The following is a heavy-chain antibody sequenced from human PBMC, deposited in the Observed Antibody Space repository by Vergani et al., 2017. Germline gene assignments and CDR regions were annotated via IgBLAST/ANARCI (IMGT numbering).Heavy chain of an antibody. CDR2: INPNSGGT. CDR3: AVFEYSSSNWFDP. D-gene: IGHD6-6*01. J-gene: IGHJ5*02. Sequence: QVQLVQSGAEVKKPGSSVKVSCKTPADTFSNFAISWVRQAPGQGLEWMGWINPNSGGTNYAQKFQGRVTMTRDTSISTAYMELSRLRSDDTAVYYCAVFEYSSSNWFDPWGQGTLVTVSS. CDR1: ADTFSNFA. V-gene: IGHV1-2*02.